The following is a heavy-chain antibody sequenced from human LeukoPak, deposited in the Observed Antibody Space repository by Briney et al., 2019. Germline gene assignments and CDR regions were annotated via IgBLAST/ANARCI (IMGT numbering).Heavy chain of an antibody. Sequence: SETLSLTCNVSGGSISNYYWSWIRQPAGKGLEWIGRIYTSGSTNYNPSLKSRVTMSVDTSKNQFSLKLSSVTAADTAVYYCARHGGEDSSGWYYNYWGQGTLVTVSS. CDR1: GGSISNYY. J-gene: IGHJ4*02. CDR3: ARHGGEDSSGWYYNY. CDR2: IYTSGST. D-gene: IGHD6-19*01. V-gene: IGHV4-4*07.